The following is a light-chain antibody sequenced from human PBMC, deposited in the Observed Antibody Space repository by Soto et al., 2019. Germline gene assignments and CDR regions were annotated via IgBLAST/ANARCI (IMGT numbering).Light chain of an antibody. Sequence: DIQMTQSPSSLSASVGDRVTITCRASQSISNYLNWYQQKPGKAPKLLIYAASSLQSGVPSRFSGSGSATDFTLTIGSLQPEDFATYYCQQSYSTVTFAQGTKVDIK. CDR2: AAS. CDR3: QQSYSTVT. V-gene: IGKV1-39*01. CDR1: QSISNY. J-gene: IGKJ2*01.